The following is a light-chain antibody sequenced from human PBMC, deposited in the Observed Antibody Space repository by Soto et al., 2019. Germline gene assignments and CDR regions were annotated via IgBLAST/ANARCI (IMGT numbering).Light chain of an antibody. CDR2: AAS. Sequence: DIQMTQSPSSLSASVGDRVTITCRASQSIGRYLHWYQQTPGRAPKFLISAASSLQSGVPSRFSGSGSGTDFTLTISSLQPEDFATYYCQQSYYTPLTFGGGTKVEIK. CDR3: QQSYYTPLT. V-gene: IGKV1-39*01. CDR1: QSIGRY. J-gene: IGKJ4*01.